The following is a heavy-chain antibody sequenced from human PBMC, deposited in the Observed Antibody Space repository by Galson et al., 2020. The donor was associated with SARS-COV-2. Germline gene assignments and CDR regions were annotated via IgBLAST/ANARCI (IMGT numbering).Heavy chain of an antibody. CDR3: ASYTSSWYGH. Sequence: SETLSLTCTVSGASISSSYYYWGWIRQPPGKGLEWVGTINYGGSTYYNPSLKSRVTISVDTSKNQFSLTLSSVTAADTAVYYCASYTSSWYGHWGQGALVSVSS. D-gene: IGHD6-13*01. CDR2: INYGGST. J-gene: IGHJ4*02. CDR1: GASISSSYYY. V-gene: IGHV4-39*01.